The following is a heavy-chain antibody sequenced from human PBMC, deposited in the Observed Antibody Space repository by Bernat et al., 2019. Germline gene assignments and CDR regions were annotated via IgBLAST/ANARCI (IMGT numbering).Heavy chain of an antibody. D-gene: IGHD3-10*01. CDR1: GYTFTSYG. V-gene: IGHV1-18*01. Sequence: QVQLVQSGAEVKKPGASVKVSCKAPGYTFTSYGISWVRQAPGQGLEWMGWISAYNGNTNYAQKLQGRVTMTTDTSTSTAYMELRSLRSDDTAVYYCAGDLRFAGRGPKYFQHWGQGTLVTVSS. CDR2: ISAYNGNT. CDR3: AGDLRFAGRGPKYFQH. J-gene: IGHJ1*01.